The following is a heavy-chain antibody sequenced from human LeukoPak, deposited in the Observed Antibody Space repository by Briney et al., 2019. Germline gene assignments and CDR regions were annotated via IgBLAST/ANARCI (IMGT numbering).Heavy chain of an antibody. CDR3: ARVNIGAFDI. J-gene: IGHJ3*02. Sequence: PGGSLRLSCAASGFTFSSYSMNWVRQAPGKGLEWVSSISSSNSYIYYADSVKGRFTISRDNAKNSLYLQMNSLRAEDTAVYYCARVNIGAFDIWGQGTMVTVSS. CDR1: GFTFSSYS. D-gene: IGHD5-12*01. CDR2: ISSSNSYI. V-gene: IGHV3-21*01.